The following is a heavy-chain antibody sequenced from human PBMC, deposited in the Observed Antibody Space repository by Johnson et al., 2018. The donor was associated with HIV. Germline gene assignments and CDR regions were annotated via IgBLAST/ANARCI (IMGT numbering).Heavy chain of an antibody. D-gene: IGHD5-24*01. CDR1: GFTFSNAW. J-gene: IGHJ3*01. V-gene: IGHV3-23*04. Sequence: EQLVESGGGVVQPGRSLRLSCAASGFTFSNAWMSWVRQAPGKGLEWVSSIGGSGTNTYYPDSMKGRFTISRDNSKNSLYLQLTSLRDDDTAVYYGAKAMAQGWYAFEVWGQGTLVTVSS. CDR2: IGGSGTNT. CDR3: AKAMAQGWYAFEV.